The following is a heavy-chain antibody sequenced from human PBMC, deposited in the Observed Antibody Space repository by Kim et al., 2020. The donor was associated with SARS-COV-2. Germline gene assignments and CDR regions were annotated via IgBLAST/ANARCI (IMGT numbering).Heavy chain of an antibody. CDR2: IYYSGST. V-gene: IGHV4-39*01. CDR1: GGSISSSSYY. J-gene: IGHJ6*03. CDR3: ARLNSGYDYYYYYMDV. D-gene: IGHD5-12*01. Sequence: SETLSLTCTVSGGSISSSSYYWGWIRQPPGKGLEWIGSIYYSGSTYYNPSLKSRVTISVDTSKNQFSLKLSSVTAADTAVYYCARLNSGYDYYYYYMDVWGKGTTVTVSS.